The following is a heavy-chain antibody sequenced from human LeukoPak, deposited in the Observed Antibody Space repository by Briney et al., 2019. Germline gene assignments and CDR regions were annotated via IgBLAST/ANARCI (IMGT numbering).Heavy chain of an antibody. CDR2: IYDSGST. CDR1: GYSISSGYY. Sequence: SETLSLTCTVSGYSISSGYYWGWIRQPLGKGLEWIGSIYDSGSTYYNPSLKSRVTVSVDTSKNQFSLKLSSVTAADTAVYYCASCTIFGVVIQNWGQGTLVTVSS. V-gene: IGHV4-38-2*02. J-gene: IGHJ4*02. D-gene: IGHD3-3*01. CDR3: ASCTIFGVVIQN.